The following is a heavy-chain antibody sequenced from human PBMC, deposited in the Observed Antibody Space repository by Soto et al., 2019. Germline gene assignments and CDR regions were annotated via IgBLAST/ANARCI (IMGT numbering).Heavy chain of an antibody. J-gene: IGHJ4*02. D-gene: IGHD5-12*01. CDR2: INAGNGNT. V-gene: IGHV1-3*01. CDR1: GYTVTSYA. CDR3: ARDVEMATIRYYFDY. Sequence: ASVKVSCKVSGYTVTSYAMHWVRQAPGQRLEWMGWINAGNGNTKYSQKFQGRVTITRDTSASTAYMELSSLRSEDTAVYYCARDVEMATIRYYFDYWGKGTLVTVSS.